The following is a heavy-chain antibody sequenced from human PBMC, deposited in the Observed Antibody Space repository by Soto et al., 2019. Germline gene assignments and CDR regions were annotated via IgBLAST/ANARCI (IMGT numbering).Heavy chain of an antibody. D-gene: IGHD6-19*01. CDR3: AKDSWNRSGWYVGGMDV. CDR1: GFTFSSYG. V-gene: IGHV3-30*18. Sequence: QVQLVESGGGVVQPGRSLRLSCAASGFTFSSYGMHWVRQAPGKGLEWVAVISYDGSNKYYADSVKGRFTISRDNSKNTLYLQMNSLRAEDTAVYYCAKDSWNRSGWYVGGMDVWGQGTTVTVSS. CDR2: ISYDGSNK. J-gene: IGHJ6*02.